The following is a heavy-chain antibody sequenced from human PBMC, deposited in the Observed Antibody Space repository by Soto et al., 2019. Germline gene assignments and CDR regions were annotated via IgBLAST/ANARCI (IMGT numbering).Heavy chain of an antibody. CDR3: ARDRVEDSSSWYGAFDI. CDR2: ISYDGSNK. V-gene: IGHV3-30*03. J-gene: IGHJ3*02. D-gene: IGHD6-13*01. CDR1: GFTFSSYG. Sequence: GGSLRLSCAASGFTFSSYGMHWVRQAPGKGLEWVAVISYDGSNKYYADSVKGRFTIYRDNSKNTLYLQMNSLRAEDTAVYYCARDRVEDSSSWYGAFDIWGQGTMVTVSS.